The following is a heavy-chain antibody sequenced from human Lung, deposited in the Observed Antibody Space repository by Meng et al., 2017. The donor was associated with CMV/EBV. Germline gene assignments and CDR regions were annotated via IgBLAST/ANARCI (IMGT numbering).Heavy chain of an antibody. J-gene: IGHJ6*02. Sequence: GSLRLXCAVYGGSFSGYYWSWIRQPPGKGLEWIGEINHSGSTNYNPSLKSRVTISVDTSKNQFSLKLSSVTAADTAVYYCARSNIVVAVAATLGYYYYGMDVWGQGXTVTVSS. CDR1: GGSFSGYY. CDR3: ARSNIVVAVAATLGYYYYGMDV. V-gene: IGHV4-34*01. CDR2: INHSGST. D-gene: IGHD2-15*01.